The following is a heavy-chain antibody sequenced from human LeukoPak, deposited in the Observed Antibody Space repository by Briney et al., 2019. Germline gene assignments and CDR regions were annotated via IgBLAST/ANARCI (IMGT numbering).Heavy chain of an antibody. D-gene: IGHD6-13*01. CDR1: GFTLSSYG. V-gene: IGHV3-23*01. Sequence: GGTLRLSCAASGFTLSSYGMSWVRQAPGKGLEWVSGISGSGGSTYYADSVKGRFTISRDKSKNTLYLQMNSLRAEDTAVYYCAKPKIADEWGQGTLVTVSS. CDR2: ISGSGGST. J-gene: IGHJ4*02. CDR3: AKPKIADE.